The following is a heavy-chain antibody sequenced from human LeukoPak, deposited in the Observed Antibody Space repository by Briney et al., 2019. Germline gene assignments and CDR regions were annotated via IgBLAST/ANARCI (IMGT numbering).Heavy chain of an antibody. D-gene: IGHD6-13*01. CDR2: INHSGST. CDR3: ARGQVKQQLLPRTGSRDYYFYMDV. Sequence: SETLSLTCAVYGGSFSGYYRSWIRQPPGKGLEWTGEINHSGSTNYNPSLKSRVTISVDTSKNQFSLKLSSVTAAGSAVYFCARGQVKQQLLPRTGSRDYYFYMDVWGKGTTVTVSS. J-gene: IGHJ6*03. V-gene: IGHV4-34*01. CDR1: GGSFSGYY.